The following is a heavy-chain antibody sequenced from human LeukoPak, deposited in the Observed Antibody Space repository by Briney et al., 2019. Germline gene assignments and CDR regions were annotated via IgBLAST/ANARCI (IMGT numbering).Heavy chain of an antibody. CDR3: ARDGSRGAYNWFDP. V-gene: IGHV7-4-1*02. D-gene: IGHD5-18*01. CDR2: INTNTGTP. CDR1: GYTFTSYA. J-gene: IGHJ5*02. Sequence: GASVKVSCKASGYTFTSYAMNWVRQAPGQGLEWMGWINTNTGTPTYAQGFTGRFVFSLDTSVSTAYLQISSLKAEDTAVYYCARDGSRGAYNWFDPWGQGTLVTVSS.